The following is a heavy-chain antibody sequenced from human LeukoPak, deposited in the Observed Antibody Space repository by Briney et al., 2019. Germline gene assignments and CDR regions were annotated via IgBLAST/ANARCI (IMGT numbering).Heavy chain of an antibody. Sequence: SETLSLTCTVSGGSISSSSYYWGWIRQPPGKGLEWIGSIYYSGSTYYNPSLKSRVTISVDTSKNQFSLKLTSVTAADTAAYYCARAIPAYSSGWFCDAFDIWGQGTMVTVPS. CDR2: IYYSGST. D-gene: IGHD6-19*01. CDR1: GGSISSSSYY. V-gene: IGHV4-39*07. J-gene: IGHJ3*02. CDR3: ARAIPAYSSGWFCDAFDI.